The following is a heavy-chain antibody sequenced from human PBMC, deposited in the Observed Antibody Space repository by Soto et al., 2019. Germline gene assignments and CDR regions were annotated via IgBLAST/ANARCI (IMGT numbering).Heavy chain of an antibody. D-gene: IGHD3-3*01. J-gene: IGHJ6*02. Sequence: GASVKVSCKASGGTFSSYAISWVRQAPGQGLEWMGGIIPIFGTANYAQKFQGRVTITADKSTSTAYMELSSLRSEDTAVYYCARYYDFWSGFSSSYGMDVWGQGTTVTVSS. V-gene: IGHV1-69*06. CDR1: GGTFSSYA. CDR3: ARYYDFWSGFSSSYGMDV. CDR2: IIPIFGTA.